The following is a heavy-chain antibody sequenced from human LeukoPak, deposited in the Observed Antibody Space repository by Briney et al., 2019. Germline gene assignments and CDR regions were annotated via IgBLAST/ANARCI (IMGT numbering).Heavy chain of an antibody. CDR2: IYYSGST. D-gene: IGHD3-22*01. Sequence: SETLSLTCTVSGGSISSYYWSWIRQPPGKGLEWIGYIYYSGSTNYNPSLKSRVTISVDTSKNQFSLKLSSVTAADTAVYYCARRASMISRNWFDPWGQGTLVTVSS. CDR1: GGSISSYY. V-gene: IGHV4-59*12. J-gene: IGHJ5*02. CDR3: ARRASMISRNWFDP.